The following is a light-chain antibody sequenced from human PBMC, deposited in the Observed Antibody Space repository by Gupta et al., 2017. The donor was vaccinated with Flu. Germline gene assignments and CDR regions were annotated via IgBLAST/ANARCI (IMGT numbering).Light chain of an antibody. CDR1: HNIGRY. V-gene: IGKV1-39*01. Sequence: GDTVTIPFRACHNIGRYLKWQQQTSGTAPQVLISAASSLPGVLPSRFICSGAGTDFTPTINRLQPDDSATYFRQHSYITPLTFGGGTKVAIK. CDR3: QHSYITPLT. CDR2: AAS. J-gene: IGKJ4*01.